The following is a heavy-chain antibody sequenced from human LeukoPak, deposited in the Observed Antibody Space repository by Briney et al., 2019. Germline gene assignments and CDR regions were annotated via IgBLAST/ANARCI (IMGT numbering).Heavy chain of an antibody. J-gene: IGHJ4*02. CDR3: ARRDFMALDY. CDR2: LYYSGST. V-gene: IGHV4-59*01. D-gene: IGHD3/OR15-3a*01. CDR1: GGSISKYF. Sequence: PSETLSLTCTVSGGSISKYFWSWIRQPPGKGLEWIGYLYYSGSTTYNPSLKSRVTISVDTSKIQFSLKLSSVTAADTAVYYCARRDFMALDYWGQGTLVTVSS.